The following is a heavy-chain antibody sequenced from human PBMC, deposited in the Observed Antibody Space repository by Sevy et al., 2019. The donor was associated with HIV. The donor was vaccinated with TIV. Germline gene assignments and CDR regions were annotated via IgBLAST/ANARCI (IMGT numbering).Heavy chain of an antibody. D-gene: IGHD5-12*01. Sequence: GSLRLSCAASGFTFSSYWMHWVRQAPGKGLVWVARIKNDGSSTRHADFVKGRFTISRDNAKNTRYLQMNSLRAGDMGAYYCTRVPGDGYNSPSFDYWGRGTLVTVSS. V-gene: IGHV3-74*01. J-gene: IGHJ4*02. CDR3: TRVPGDGYNSPSFDY. CDR1: GFTFSSYW. CDR2: IKNDGSST.